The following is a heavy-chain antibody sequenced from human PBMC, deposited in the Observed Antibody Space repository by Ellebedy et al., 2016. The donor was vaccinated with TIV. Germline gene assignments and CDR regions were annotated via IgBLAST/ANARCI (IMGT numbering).Heavy chain of an antibody. CDR1: GFTFGDYA. J-gene: IGHJ4*02. D-gene: IGHD5-18*01. Sequence: PGGSLRLSCTASGFTFGDYAMSWFRQAPGKGLEWVGFIRSKAHGGTTEYAASVKGRFTISRDDSKSIAYLQMNSLKIEDTAVYYCTRSRGYSYGYADYWGQGTLVTVSS. CDR2: IRSKAHGGTT. V-gene: IGHV3-49*03. CDR3: TRSRGYSYGYADY.